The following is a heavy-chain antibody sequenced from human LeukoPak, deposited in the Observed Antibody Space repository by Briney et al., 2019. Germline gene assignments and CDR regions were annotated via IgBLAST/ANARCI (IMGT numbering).Heavy chain of an antibody. CDR2: IYTSGST. CDR1: GGSISSGSYY. J-gene: IGHJ3*02. Sequence: SETLSLTCTVSGGSISSGSYYWSWIRQPAGKGLEWIGRIYTSGSTNYNPSLTSRVTISLDTSKNQFSLKLSSVTAADTAVYYCARHYYDSSVYSRPAFDIWGQGTMVTVSS. D-gene: IGHD3-22*01. CDR3: ARHYYDSSVYSRPAFDI. V-gene: IGHV4-61*02.